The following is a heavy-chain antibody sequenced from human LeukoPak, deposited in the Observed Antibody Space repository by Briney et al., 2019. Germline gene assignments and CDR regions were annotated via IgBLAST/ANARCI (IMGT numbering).Heavy chain of an antibody. J-gene: IGHJ3*02. CDR2: IYSDDST. CDR3: ARDGRVGATRLNI. Sequence: GGSLRLSCAASGLTVNSNYMSWVRQAPGKGLEWVSVIYSDDSTYYADSVRGRFTISRDNSKNTLYLQMNSLRAEDTAVYYCARDGRVGATRLNIWGQGTMVTVSS. D-gene: IGHD1-26*01. CDR1: GLTVNSNY. V-gene: IGHV3-66*02.